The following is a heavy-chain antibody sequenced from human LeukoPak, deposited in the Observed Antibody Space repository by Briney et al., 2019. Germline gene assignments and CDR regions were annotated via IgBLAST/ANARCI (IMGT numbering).Heavy chain of an antibody. CDR1: GFTFSDYY. CDR2: ISSGSTI. CDR3: TGNYYGSGSYADFDY. J-gene: IGHJ4*02. Sequence: GGSLRLSCAASGFTFSDYYMSWIRQAPGKGLEWVSYISSGSTIYYSDSVKGRFTISRDNSKNILYLQMNSLRAEDMAVYYCTGNYYGSGSYADFDYWGQGTLVTVSS. D-gene: IGHD3-10*01. V-gene: IGHV3-11*01.